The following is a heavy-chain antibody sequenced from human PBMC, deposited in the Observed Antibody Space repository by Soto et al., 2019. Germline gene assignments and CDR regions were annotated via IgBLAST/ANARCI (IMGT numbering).Heavy chain of an antibody. Sequence: QVQLVESGGGVVQPGRSLRLSCAASGFTFSNYIMHWARQAPGQGLAWVAIILHDGNNKYYADSVKGRFTISRDNSKNTLYLQMNSLRTEDTAIYYCAIDDYGESYCARGYWVQGTLVTVSS. CDR1: GFTFSNYI. CDR3: AIDDYGESYCARGY. V-gene: IGHV3-30-3*01. J-gene: IGHJ4*02. D-gene: IGHD2-8*02. CDR2: ILHDGNNK.